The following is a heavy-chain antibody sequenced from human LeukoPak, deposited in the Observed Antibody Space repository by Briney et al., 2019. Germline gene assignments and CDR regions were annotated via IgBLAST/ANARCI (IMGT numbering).Heavy chain of an antibody. CDR2: IKQDGTEK. D-gene: IGHD1-26*01. Sequence: PGGSLRLSCAASGFTFSSYSMNWVRQAPGKGLEWVANIKQDGTEKNYLDSVKGRFTISRDNAKNSLYLQLNSLRADDTAVYYCARDSRRVGATGGSDYRGQGTLVTVSS. J-gene: IGHJ4*02. CDR1: GFTFSSYS. V-gene: IGHV3-7*03. CDR3: ARDSRRVGATGGSDY.